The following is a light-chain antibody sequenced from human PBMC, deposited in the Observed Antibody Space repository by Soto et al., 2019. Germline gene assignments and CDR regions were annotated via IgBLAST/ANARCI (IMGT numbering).Light chain of an antibody. Sequence: DIQMTQSPPTLSASVGDRVIIVCRASQSIGSWLAWYQQKPGKAPKLLIYKASSLESGVPSRFSGSGSGTEFTLTIRSLQPDDFATYYCHQYNTYLWTFGQGTKVDIK. J-gene: IGKJ1*01. V-gene: IGKV1-5*03. CDR2: KAS. CDR3: HQYNTYLWT. CDR1: QSIGSW.